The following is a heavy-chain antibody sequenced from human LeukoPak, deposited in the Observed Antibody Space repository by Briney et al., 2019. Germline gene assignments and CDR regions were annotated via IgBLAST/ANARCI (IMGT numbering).Heavy chain of an antibody. D-gene: IGHD3-22*01. CDR2: IRYDGSNK. J-gene: IGHJ4*02. V-gene: IGHV3-30*02. CDR1: GFIFSSYG. CDR3: ANGGSSVYGYYFDY. Sequence: GGSLRPSCAASGFIFSSYGMHWIRQAPGKGLEWVAFIRYDGSNKYYADSVKGRFTISRDNSRNTLYLQMNSLRAEDTAVYYCANGGSSVYGYYFDYWGQGTLVTVSS.